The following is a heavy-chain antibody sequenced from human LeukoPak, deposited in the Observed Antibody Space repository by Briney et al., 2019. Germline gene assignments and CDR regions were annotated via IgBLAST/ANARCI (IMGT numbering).Heavy chain of an antibody. Sequence: PGGSLRLSCAASGFTFSSYAMHWVRQAPGKGLEWVAVISYDGSNKYYADSVKGRFTISRDNSKNTLYLQMNSLRAEDTAVYYCARGYYDSSGYFGYWGQGTLVTVSS. CDR1: GFTFSSYA. CDR2: ISYDGSNK. J-gene: IGHJ4*02. D-gene: IGHD3-22*01. CDR3: ARGYYDSSGYFGY. V-gene: IGHV3-30-3*01.